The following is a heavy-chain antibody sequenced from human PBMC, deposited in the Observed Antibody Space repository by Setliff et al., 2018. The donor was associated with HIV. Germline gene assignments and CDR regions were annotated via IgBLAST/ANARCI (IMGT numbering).Heavy chain of an antibody. CDR1: GYTFTSYG. J-gene: IGHJ3*02. CDR2: ISAYNGNT. CDR3: ARGRFHIVVVTAVNAFDI. D-gene: IGHD2-21*02. V-gene: IGHV1-18*01. Sequence: ASVKVSCKASGYTFTSYGISWVRQAPGQGLEWMGWISAYNGNTNSAQKFQGRVTMTTDTSTSTAYMELRSLKSDDTAVYYCARGRFHIVVVTAVNAFDIWGQGTKVTVSS.